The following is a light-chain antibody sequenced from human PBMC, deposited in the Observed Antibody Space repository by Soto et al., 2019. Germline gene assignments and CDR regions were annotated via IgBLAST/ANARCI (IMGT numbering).Light chain of an antibody. CDR1: QSVRSSH. Sequence: EIVLTQSPGTLSLSPGERATLSCRASQSVRSSHLAWYQQMPGQAPRLLIYGASNRTTGILDRFSGSGSGTDFTLTISRLEPEDFAVDYCQQYSSSPLTFGGGAKV. CDR3: QQYSSSPLT. J-gene: IGKJ4*01. V-gene: IGKV3-20*01. CDR2: GAS.